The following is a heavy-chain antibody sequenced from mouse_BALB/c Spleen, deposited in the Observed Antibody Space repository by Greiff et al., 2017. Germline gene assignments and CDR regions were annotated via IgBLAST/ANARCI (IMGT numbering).Heavy chain of an antibody. CDR1: GFSLTGYG. CDR3: ARPYYRYAAMDY. Sequence: VQLQQSGPGLVQPSQSLSITCTVSGFSLTGYGLHWVRQSPGKGLEWLGVIWSGGSTDYNAAFISSLSISKDNSKSQVFVKMNSLQADDTAIYYCARPYYRYAAMDYWGQGTSVTVSS. J-gene: IGHJ4*01. CDR2: IWSGGST. V-gene: IGHV2-4-1*01. D-gene: IGHD2-14*01.